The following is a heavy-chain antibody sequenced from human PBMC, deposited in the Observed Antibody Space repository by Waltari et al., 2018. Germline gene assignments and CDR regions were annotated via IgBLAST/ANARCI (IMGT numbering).Heavy chain of an antibody. Sequence: EVELVESGGGLVQPGGSLRLSCAASGLPLSRYGMYWGSQVPGKGMVWVSRINSDGSSTTYADSVKCRFTISRDNAKNTLFLQMNSLRVEDTAIYYCAGGSKFYYMDLWGKGTTATISS. CDR2: INSDGSST. CDR3: AGGSKFYYMDL. CDR1: GLPLSRYG. J-gene: IGHJ6*03. V-gene: IGHV3-74*03.